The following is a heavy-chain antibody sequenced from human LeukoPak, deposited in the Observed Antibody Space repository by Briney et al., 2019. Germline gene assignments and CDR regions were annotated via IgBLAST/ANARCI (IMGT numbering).Heavy chain of an antibody. CDR2: ISGSGGGT. CDR3: AKGDLYYYYYYMDV. J-gene: IGHJ6*03. Sequence: PGGSLRLSCAASGFTFSSYAMSWVRQAPGKGLEWVSAISGSGGGTYYADSVKGRFTISRDNSKNTLYLQMNSLRAEDTAVYYCAKGDLYYYYYYMDVWGKGTTVTVSS. CDR1: GFTFSSYA. V-gene: IGHV3-23*01. D-gene: IGHD3-16*01.